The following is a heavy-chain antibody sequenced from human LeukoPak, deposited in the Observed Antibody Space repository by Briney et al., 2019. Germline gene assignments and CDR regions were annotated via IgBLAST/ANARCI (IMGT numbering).Heavy chain of an antibody. V-gene: IGHV1-46*01. D-gene: IGHD3-3*01. Sequence: EASVKVSCKASGYTFTSYYMHWVRQAPGQGLEWMGIINPSGGSTSYAQKFQGRVTKTRDTSTSTVYMELSSLRSEDTAVYYCARGKWSDTYYYGMDVWGQGTTVTVSS. CDR3: ARGKWSDTYYYGMDV. CDR1: GYTFTSYY. J-gene: IGHJ6*02. CDR2: INPSGGST.